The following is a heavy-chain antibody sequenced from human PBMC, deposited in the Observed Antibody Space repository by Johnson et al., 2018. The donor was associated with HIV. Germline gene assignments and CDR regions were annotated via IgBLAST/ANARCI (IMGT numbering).Heavy chain of an antibody. V-gene: IGHV3-30*03. CDR3: TTPITVTYAFDI. Sequence: QVQLVESGGGVVQPGRSLRLSCAASGFTFSSYGMHWVRQAPGKGLEWVAVISYDGSNKYYADSVKGRFTISRDNSKNTLYLQMNSLKTEDTAVYYCTTPITVTYAFDIWGQGTMVTVSS. D-gene: IGHD4-11*01. CDR2: ISYDGSNK. J-gene: IGHJ3*02. CDR1: GFTFSSYG.